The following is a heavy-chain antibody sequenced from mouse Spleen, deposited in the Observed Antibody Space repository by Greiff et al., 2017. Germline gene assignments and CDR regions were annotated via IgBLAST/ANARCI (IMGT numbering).Heavy chain of an antibody. J-gene: IGHJ2*01. CDR3: ARWGYYGSSSYFDY. V-gene: IGHV1-69*01. Sequence: QVQLQQSGAELVMPGASVKLSCKASGYTFTSYWMHWVKQRPGQGLEWIGEIDPSDSYTNYNQKFKGKATLTVDKSSSTAYMQLSSLTSEDSAVYYCARWGYYGSSSYFDYWGQGTTLTVSS. CDR1: GYTFTSYW. CDR2: IDPSDSYT. D-gene: IGHD1-1*01.